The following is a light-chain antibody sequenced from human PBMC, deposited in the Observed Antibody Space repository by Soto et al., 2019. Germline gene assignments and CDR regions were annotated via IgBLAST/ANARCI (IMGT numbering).Light chain of an antibody. CDR1: QSVSSD. J-gene: IGKJ2*01. Sequence: VMTQSPDTLSVSPGDRAALSCRTSQSVSSDLAWYQQKPGQAPRLLIYGASTRATGIPARFSGSGSGTEFTLTISSLQSEDFAVYYCHHYSSWPPYTFGQGTKVDIK. CDR2: GAS. V-gene: IGKV3D-15*01. CDR3: HHYSSWPPYT.